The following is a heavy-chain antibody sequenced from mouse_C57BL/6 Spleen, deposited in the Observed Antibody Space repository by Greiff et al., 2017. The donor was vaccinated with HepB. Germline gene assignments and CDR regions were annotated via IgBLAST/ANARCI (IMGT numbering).Heavy chain of an antibody. Sequence: DVKLVESEGGLVQPGSSMKLSCTASGFTFSDYYMAWVRQVPEKGLEWVANINYDGSSTYYLDSLKSRFIISKDNAKNILYLQMSSLKSEDTATYYCARDRTAGFDYWGQGTTLTVSS. D-gene: IGHD1-2*01. V-gene: IGHV5-16*01. J-gene: IGHJ2*01. CDR2: INYDGSST. CDR3: ARDRTAGFDY. CDR1: GFTFSDYY.